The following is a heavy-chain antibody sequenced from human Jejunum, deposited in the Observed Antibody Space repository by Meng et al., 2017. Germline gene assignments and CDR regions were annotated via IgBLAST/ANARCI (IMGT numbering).Heavy chain of an antibody. CDR1: GGFPSSGSYY. Sequence: GPALVRPSAPLSLPCTVSGGFPSSGSYYWTWGRQSPGKGLEWIGYNFDNGRTNYNPSLKSRVTMSVDTSRNQFSLKLSSVTAADTAVYYCARDNWGSIDYWGQGVLVTVSS. CDR3: ARDNWGSIDY. J-gene: IGHJ4*02. D-gene: IGHD7-27*01. CDR2: NFDNGRT. V-gene: IGHV4-61*01.